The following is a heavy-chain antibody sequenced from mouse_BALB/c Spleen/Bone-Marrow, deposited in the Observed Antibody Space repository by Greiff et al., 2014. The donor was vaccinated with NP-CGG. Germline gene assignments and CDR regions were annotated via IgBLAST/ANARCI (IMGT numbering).Heavy chain of an antibody. J-gene: IGHJ4*01. Sequence: QVQLQQSGAELMKPGASVKISCKAPGYTFSSYWIEWVKQRPGHGLEWIGEILPGSGTTNYNEKFKGKAKFTADTSSNTAYMQFSSLTSEDSAVYYCARDYRYDYAMDYWGQGTSVTVSS. CDR1: GYTFSSYW. V-gene: IGHV1-9*01. CDR2: ILPGSGTT. CDR3: ARDYRYDYAMDY. D-gene: IGHD2-14*01.